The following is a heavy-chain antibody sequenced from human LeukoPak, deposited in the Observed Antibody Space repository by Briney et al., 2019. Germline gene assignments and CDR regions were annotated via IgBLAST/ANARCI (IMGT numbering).Heavy chain of an antibody. CDR3: SCTIFGVVIRLGDYYYGMDV. D-gene: IGHD3-3*01. CDR1: GFTFINAW. J-gene: IGHJ6*02. V-gene: IGHV3-15*01. CDR2: IKSKTDGGTT. Sequence: GWSLRLSCAASGFTFINAWMSWVRQAPGKGLEWVGRIKSKTDGGTTDYAAPVKGRFTISRDDSKNTLYLQMNSLKTEDTAVYYCSCTIFGVVIRLGDYYYGMDVWGQGTTVTVSS.